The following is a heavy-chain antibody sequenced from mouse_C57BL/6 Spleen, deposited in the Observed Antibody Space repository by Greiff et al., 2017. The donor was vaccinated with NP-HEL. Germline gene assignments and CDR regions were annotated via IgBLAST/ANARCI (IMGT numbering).Heavy chain of an antibody. CDR2: IDPETGGT. V-gene: IGHV1-15*01. D-gene: IGHD1-1*01. CDR1: GYTFTDYE. Sequence: VHLVESGAELVRPGASVTLSCKASGYTFTDYEMHWVKQTPVHGLEWIGAIDPETGGTAYNQKFKGKAILTADKSSSTAYMELRSLTSEDSAVYYCTRHHYGSSLAWFAYWGQGTLVTVSA. CDR3: TRHHYGSSLAWFAY. J-gene: IGHJ3*01.